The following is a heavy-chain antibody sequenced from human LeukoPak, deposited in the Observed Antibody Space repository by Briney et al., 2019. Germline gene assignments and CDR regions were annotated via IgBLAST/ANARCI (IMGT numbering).Heavy chain of an antibody. V-gene: IGHV3-33*01. CDR2: IWYDGSKK. Sequence: TGGSLRLSCAASGFTFSSYGMHWVRQAPGKGLEWVAVIWYDGSKKYYADSVKSRFTISRDNAKNTVYLQMNSLRAEDTAVYYCARRYSSGWPFDNWGQGTLVTVSS. CDR3: ARRYSSGWPFDN. CDR1: GFTFSSYG. J-gene: IGHJ4*02. D-gene: IGHD6-19*01.